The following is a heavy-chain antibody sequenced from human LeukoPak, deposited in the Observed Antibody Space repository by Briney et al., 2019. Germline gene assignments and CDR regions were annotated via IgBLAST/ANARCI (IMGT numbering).Heavy chain of an antibody. D-gene: IGHD6-19*01. CDR3: ARERGTLAVAGDAVDI. V-gene: IGHV1-2*02. Sequence: ASVKVSCKASGYTFTGYYMHWVRQAPGEGLEWMGWINPNSGGTKYAQKFQGRVTMTRDTSINTAYMEVRRLTSDDTAVCYCARERGTLAVAGDAVDIWGQGTMVTVSS. CDR2: INPNSGGT. CDR1: GYTFTGYY. J-gene: IGHJ3*02.